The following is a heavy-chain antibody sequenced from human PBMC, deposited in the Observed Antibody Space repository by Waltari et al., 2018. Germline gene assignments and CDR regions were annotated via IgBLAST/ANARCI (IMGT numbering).Heavy chain of an antibody. D-gene: IGHD3-22*01. J-gene: IGHJ6*02. V-gene: IGHV1-69*08. CDR1: GGTVRSYA. CDR2: IIPIFGTA. Sequence: QVQLVQSGAEVKKPGSSVKVSCKASGGTVRSYAISWVRQAPGQGLEWMGRIIPIFGTANYAQKFQGRVTITADKSTSTAYMELSSLRSEDTTVYYCARALIVVVPYGMDVWGQGTTVTVSS. CDR3: ARALIVVVPYGMDV.